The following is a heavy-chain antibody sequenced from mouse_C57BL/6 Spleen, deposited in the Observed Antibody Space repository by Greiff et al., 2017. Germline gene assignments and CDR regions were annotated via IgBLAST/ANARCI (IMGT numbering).Heavy chain of an antibody. V-gene: IGHV2-5*01. D-gene: IGHD3-3*01. J-gene: IGHJ4*01. CDR3: AKKGGGPYAMDY. Sequence: VQLQESGPGLVQPSQSLSITCTVSGFSLTSYGVHWVRQSPGKGLEWLGVIWRGGSTDYNAAFMSRLSITKDNSKSQVFFKMNSLQADDTAIYYCAKKGGGPYAMDYWGQGTSVTVSS. CDR2: IWRGGST. CDR1: GFSLTSYG.